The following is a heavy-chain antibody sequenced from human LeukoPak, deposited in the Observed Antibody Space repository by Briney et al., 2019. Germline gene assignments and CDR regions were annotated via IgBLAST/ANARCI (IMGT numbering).Heavy chain of an antibody. D-gene: IGHD5-12*01. J-gene: IGHJ4*02. CDR3: ARGRLRGGHFIDS. CDR2: IYYDGSDK. V-gene: IGHV3-33*01. CDR1: GFTFSSYG. Sequence: PGGSLRLSCAASGFTFSSYGMHWVRQAPGKGLEWVAIIYYDGSDKYYADSVKGRFTISRDNSKNTLYLEMNSLRAEDTAVYYCARGRLRGGHFIDSWGQGTLVTVSS.